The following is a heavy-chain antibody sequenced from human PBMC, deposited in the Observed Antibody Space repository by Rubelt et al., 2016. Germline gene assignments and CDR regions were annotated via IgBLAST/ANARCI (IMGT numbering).Heavy chain of an antibody. Sequence: GGGLVQPGGSLRLSCAASGFTFDDYAMHWVRQAPGKGLEWVSGISWNSGSIGYADSVKGRFTISRDNAKDSLYLQMNSLKAEDTAVYYCAREGFVAENYWGQGTLVTVSA. CDR3: AREGFVAENY. CDR1: GFTFDDYA. D-gene: IGHD2-15*01. CDR2: ISWNSGSI. J-gene: IGHJ4*02. V-gene: IGHV3-9*01.